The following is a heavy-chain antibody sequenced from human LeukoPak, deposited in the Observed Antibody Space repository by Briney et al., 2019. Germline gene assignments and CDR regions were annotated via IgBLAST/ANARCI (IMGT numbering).Heavy chain of an antibody. CDR1: GFTFSSYA. D-gene: IGHD5-18*01. Sequence: GGSLRLSCAASGFTFSSYAMSWVRQAPGKGLEWVSAISGRGGSTYYGDSVKGRFTISRDNSKNTLYVKMNSLTAEDTAVYYCAKEGIQLGYNWFDPWGQGTLVTVSS. J-gene: IGHJ5*02. CDR3: AKEGIQLGYNWFDP. CDR2: ISGRGGST. V-gene: IGHV3-23*01.